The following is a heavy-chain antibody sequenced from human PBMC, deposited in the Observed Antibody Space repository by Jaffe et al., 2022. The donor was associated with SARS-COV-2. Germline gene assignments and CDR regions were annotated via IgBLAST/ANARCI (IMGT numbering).Heavy chain of an antibody. Sequence: EVQLVESGGGLVKPGGSLRLSCAASGFTFNSAWMNWVRQAPGKGLEWVGRVKSNADGGTTDYSAPVKGRFTISRDDSTTTVYLQMNSLEAEDTAVYYCAAGTGRSDFDYWGQGTRVTVSS. CDR1: GFTFNSAW. CDR2: VKSNADGGTT. J-gene: IGHJ4*02. CDR3: AAGTGRSDFDY. V-gene: IGHV3-15*07.